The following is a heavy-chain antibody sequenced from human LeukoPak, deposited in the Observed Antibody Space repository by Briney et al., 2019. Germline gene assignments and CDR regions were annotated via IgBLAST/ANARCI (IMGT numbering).Heavy chain of an antibody. CDR2: INTDGSST. D-gene: IGHD4-23*01. CDR1: GFTFSSYW. V-gene: IGHV3-74*01. J-gene: IGHJ4*02. CDR3: ASPDYGGNSDYFDY. Sequence: QSGGSPRLSCAASGFTFSSYWMHWVRQAPGKGLVWVSRINTDGSSTSYADSVKGRFTISRDNAKNTLYLQMNSLRAEDTAVYYCASPDYGGNSDYFDYWGQGTLVTVSS.